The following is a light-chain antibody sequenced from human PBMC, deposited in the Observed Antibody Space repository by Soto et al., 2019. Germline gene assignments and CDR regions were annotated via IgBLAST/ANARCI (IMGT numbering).Light chain of an antibody. CDR1: QSIASW. CDR2: DAS. CDR3: QQYDSYSLT. V-gene: IGKV1-5*01. J-gene: IGKJ4*01. Sequence: DIQMSQSPSSLSASVGDRVTITCRASQSIASWLAWYQQKPGQAPKFLIYDASSLESGVPSRFSGSGSGTEFTLTISSLQPDDFATYYCQQYDSYSLTFGGGTKVDIK.